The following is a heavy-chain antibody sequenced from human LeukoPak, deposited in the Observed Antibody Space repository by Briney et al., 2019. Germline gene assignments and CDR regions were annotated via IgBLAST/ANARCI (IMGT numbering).Heavy chain of an antibody. CDR1: GSSISSNNW. CDR3: ARVYGLRFDY. CDR2: IYHSGST. J-gene: IGHJ4*02. D-gene: IGHD4-17*01. Sequence: SETLSLTCAVSGSSISSNNWWGWVRQPPGKGLEWIGEIYHSGSTYYNPSLKSRVTISVDRSKNQFSLKLSSVTAADTAVYYCARVYGLRFDYWGQGTLVTVSS. V-gene: IGHV4-4*02.